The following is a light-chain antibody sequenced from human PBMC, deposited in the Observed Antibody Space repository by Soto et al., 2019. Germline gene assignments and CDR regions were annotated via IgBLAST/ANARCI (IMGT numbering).Light chain of an antibody. Sequence: DIPMTQSPSTLSASIGDRVTVTCRAGQNINNRLAWYHQRPGKAPKLLIYDVSVLESGVPSRFSGSGSGTDFTLTISSLQSEDFALYYCQQYNDWPLTFGQGTKVDI. J-gene: IGKJ1*01. CDR3: QQYNDWPLT. CDR1: QNINNR. V-gene: IGKV1-5*01. CDR2: DVS.